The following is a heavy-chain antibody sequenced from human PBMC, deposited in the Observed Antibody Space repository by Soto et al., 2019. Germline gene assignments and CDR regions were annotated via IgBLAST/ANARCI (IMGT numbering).Heavy chain of an antibody. CDR3: ARVYRLVQVCGY. D-gene: IGHD6-19*01. CDR1: GYTFTSYD. Sequence: QVQLVQSGAEVKKPGASVKVSCKASGYTFTSYDINWVRQATGQGLEWMGWMNPNSGNTGYAQKFQGRVTMTRNTSISTAYMELSSLRAEDTAVYYCARVYRLVQVCGYWGQGTLVTVSS. V-gene: IGHV1-8*01. J-gene: IGHJ4*02. CDR2: MNPNSGNT.